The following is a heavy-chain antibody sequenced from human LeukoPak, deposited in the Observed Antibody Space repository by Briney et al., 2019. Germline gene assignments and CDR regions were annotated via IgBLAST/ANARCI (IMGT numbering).Heavy chain of an antibody. V-gene: IGHV3-15*01. CDR1: GFTLSSNY. CDR2: IKSKADGGTT. D-gene: IGHD4-17*01. J-gene: IGHJ4*02. Sequence: PGGSLRLSCAASGFTLSSNYMSWVRQAPGNGLEWVGRIKSKADGGTTDYAAPVKSRFTVSRDDSKNTLYLQMNSLKTEDTAVYYCVGGDSQFDYWGQGTLVTVSS. CDR3: VGGDSQFDY.